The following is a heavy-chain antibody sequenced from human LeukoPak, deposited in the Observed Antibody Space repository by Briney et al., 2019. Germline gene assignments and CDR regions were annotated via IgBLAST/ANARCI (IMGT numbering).Heavy chain of an antibody. V-gene: IGHV3-7*03. CDR2: IKQDGSEK. J-gene: IGHJ6*02. D-gene: IGHD4-17*01. CDR3: ARDRAGDPYYYYGMDV. CDR1: GFTFSSYW. Sequence: GGSLRLSCAASGFTFSSYWMSWVRQAPGKGLEWVANIKQDGSEKYYVDSVKGRFTISRDNAKNSLYLQMNSLRAEDTAVYYCARDRAGDPYYYYGMDVWGQGTTVTVSS.